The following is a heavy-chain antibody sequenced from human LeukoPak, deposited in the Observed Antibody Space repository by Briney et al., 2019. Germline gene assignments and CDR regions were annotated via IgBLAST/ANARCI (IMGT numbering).Heavy chain of an antibody. Sequence: ASVKVSCRASGYNFPAYGMTWVRQAPGQGLEWMGWVTSDNRDTKYAPKFQGRVTMTTDMSSTTAYMELRSLRSDDTAVYYCARVSCSGGSCYSRWFDPWGQGTLVTVSS. CDR3: ARVSCSGGSCYSRWFDP. D-gene: IGHD2-15*01. V-gene: IGHV1-18*01. CDR1: GYNFPAYG. J-gene: IGHJ5*02. CDR2: VTSDNRDT.